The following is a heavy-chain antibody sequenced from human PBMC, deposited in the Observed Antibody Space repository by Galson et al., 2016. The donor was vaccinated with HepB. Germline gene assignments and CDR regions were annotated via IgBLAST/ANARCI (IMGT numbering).Heavy chain of an antibody. D-gene: IGHD3-10*02. CDR1: GFTFSNYG. CDR2: DSMDGRRK. CDR3: ARRHEYCPPFGCSVDY. J-gene: IGHJ4*02. V-gene: IGHV3-30*03. Sequence: SLRLSCAASGFTFSNYGMHWVRQAPGKGLEWVAADSMDGRRKFYADSVRGRFTISRDNSNSMLFLQMSSLRADDTAVYYCARRHEYCPPFGCSVDYWGQGTLVSVSS.